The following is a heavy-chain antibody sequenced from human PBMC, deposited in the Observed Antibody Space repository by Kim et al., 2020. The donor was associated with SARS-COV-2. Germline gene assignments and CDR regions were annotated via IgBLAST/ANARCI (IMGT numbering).Heavy chain of an antibody. CDR2: IYYSGRT. V-gene: IGHV4-39*07. CDR3: ARGDIVVVTAIKGPTFDY. J-gene: IGHJ4*02. Sequence: SETLSLTCTVSGGSISSSSYYWGWIRQPPGKGLEWIGSIYYSGRTYYNPSLKSRVTISVDTSKNQFSLKLSAVTAADTAVYYCARGDIVVVTAIKGPTFDYWGQGTLVTVSS. CDR1: GGSISSSSYY. D-gene: IGHD2-21*02.